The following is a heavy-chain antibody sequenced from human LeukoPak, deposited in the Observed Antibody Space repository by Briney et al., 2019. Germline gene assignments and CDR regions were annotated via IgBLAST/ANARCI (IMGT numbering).Heavy chain of an antibody. D-gene: IGHD2-15*01. V-gene: IGHV5-51*01. CDR3: ARQGGEFDYYYGMDV. CDR1: GYSFTSYC. Sequence: GESLKISCKGSGYSFTSYCIGWVRQMPGKGLEWMGIIYPGDSDTRYSPSFQGQVTISADKSISTAYLQWSSLKASDTAMYYCARQGGEFDYYYGMDVWGQGTTVTVSS. CDR2: IYPGDSDT. J-gene: IGHJ6*02.